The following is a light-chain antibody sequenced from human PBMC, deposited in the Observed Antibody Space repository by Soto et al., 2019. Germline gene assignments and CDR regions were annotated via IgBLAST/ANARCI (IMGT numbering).Light chain of an antibody. CDR3: QQLNSYPQGPLT. Sequence: DIPLTQSPSFLSASVGDRVTITCRASQGISSYLAWYQQKPGKAPKLLIYAASTLQSGVPSRFSGSGSGTEFTLTISSLQPEDFATYYCQQLNSYPQGPLTFGGGTKVEIK. CDR1: QGISSY. J-gene: IGKJ4*01. CDR2: AAS. V-gene: IGKV1-9*01.